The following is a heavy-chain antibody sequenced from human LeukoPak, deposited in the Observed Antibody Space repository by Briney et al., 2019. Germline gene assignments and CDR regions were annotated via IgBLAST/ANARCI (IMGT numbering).Heavy chain of an antibody. CDR2: ISSSSSYI. Sequence: GGSLRLSCAASGFTFSSYSMNWVRQAPGKGLEWVSSISSSSSYIYYADSVKGRFTISRDNAKNSLYLQMNSLRAEDTAVYYCARDSYYDFWSGYYTTIYYYYYMDVWGKGTTVTVSS. V-gene: IGHV3-21*01. J-gene: IGHJ6*03. D-gene: IGHD3-3*01. CDR1: GFTFSSYS. CDR3: ARDSYYDFWSGYYTTIYYYYYMDV.